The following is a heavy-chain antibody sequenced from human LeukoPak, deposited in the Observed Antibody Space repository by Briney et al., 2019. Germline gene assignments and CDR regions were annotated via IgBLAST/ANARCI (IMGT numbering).Heavy chain of an antibody. D-gene: IGHD1-26*01. CDR3: ASSVEWELLSFDY. CDR1: GGSISSYY. V-gene: IGHV4-59*01. CDR2: IYYSGST. J-gene: IGHJ4*02. Sequence: PSETLSLTCTVSGGSISSYYWSWIRQPPGKGLEWIGYIYYSGSTNYNPSLKSRVTISVDTSKNQFSLKLSSVTAADTAVYYCASSVEWELLSFDYWGQETLVTVSS.